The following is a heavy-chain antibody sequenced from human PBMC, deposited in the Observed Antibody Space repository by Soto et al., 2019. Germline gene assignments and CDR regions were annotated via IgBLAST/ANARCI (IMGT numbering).Heavy chain of an antibody. Sequence: QVQLVQSGAEVKKPGSSVKVSCKASGGTFSSYAISWVRQAPGQGLEWMGGIIPIFGTANYAQKFQGRVTMTADESTSTAYMELSSLRSEDTAVYYCATRGFAGIGATNYGMDVWGQGTTVTVSS. CDR3: ATRGFAGIGATNYGMDV. J-gene: IGHJ6*02. CDR2: IIPIFGTA. CDR1: GGTFSSYA. V-gene: IGHV1-69*01.